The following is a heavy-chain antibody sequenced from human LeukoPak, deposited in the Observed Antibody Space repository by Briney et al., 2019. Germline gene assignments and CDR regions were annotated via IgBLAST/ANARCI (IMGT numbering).Heavy chain of an antibody. Sequence: ASVKVSSKASGYTFTSYYMHWVRQAPGQGLEWMGIINPSGGSTSYAQKFQGRVTMTRDMSTSTVYMELSSLRSEDTAVYYCARDHGGQLDVYYYMDVWGKGTTVTVSS. CDR2: INPSGGST. CDR3: ARDHGGQLDVYYYMDV. J-gene: IGHJ6*03. D-gene: IGHD1-1*01. V-gene: IGHV1-46*01. CDR1: GYTFTSYY.